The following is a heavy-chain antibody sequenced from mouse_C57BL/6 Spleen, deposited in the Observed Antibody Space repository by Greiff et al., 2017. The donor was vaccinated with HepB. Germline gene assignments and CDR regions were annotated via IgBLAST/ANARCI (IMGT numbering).Heavy chain of an antibody. Sequence: VQLQQSGPELVKPGASVKISCKASGYTFTDYYMNWVKQSHGKSLEWIGDINPNNGGTSYNQKFKGKATLTVDKSSSTAYMELRSLTSEDSAVYYCARPYEGDYWGQGTTLTVSS. CDR3: ARPYEGDY. J-gene: IGHJ2*01. V-gene: IGHV1-26*01. D-gene: IGHD2-3*01. CDR2: INPNNGGT. CDR1: GYTFTDYY.